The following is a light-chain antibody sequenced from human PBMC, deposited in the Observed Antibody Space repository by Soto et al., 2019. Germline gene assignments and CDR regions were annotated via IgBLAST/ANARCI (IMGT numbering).Light chain of an antibody. CDR1: QSVRNSY. J-gene: IGKJ2*01. V-gene: IGKV3-20*01. CDR3: QQYGSSPYT. Sequence: EIVLTQSPGTLSLSPGERATLSCRASQSVRNSYLAWSQQKPDQAPRLLISGASGRATGIPDRFSGSGSGTDFTLTISRREPEDFAVYYCQQYGSSPYTFGQGTKLEI. CDR2: GAS.